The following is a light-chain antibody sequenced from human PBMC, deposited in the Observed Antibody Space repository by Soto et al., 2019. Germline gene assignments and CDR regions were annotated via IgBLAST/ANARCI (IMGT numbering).Light chain of an antibody. CDR2: AAS. V-gene: IGKV1-39*01. CDR3: QQSYSTPR. J-gene: IGKJ5*01. Sequence: IQMTQAPSSLSASVGDRVTITCRASQSISSYLNWYQQKPGKAPKLLIYAASSLQSGVPSRFSGSGSGTDFTLTISSLQPEDFATYYCQQSYSTPRFGQGTRLEIK. CDR1: QSISSY.